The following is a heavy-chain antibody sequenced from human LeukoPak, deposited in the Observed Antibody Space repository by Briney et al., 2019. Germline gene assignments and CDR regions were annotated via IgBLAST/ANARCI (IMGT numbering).Heavy chain of an antibody. V-gene: IGHV3-30-3*01. D-gene: IGHD3-22*01. CDR2: ISYDGSNK. J-gene: IGHJ4*02. Sequence: GRSLRLSCAASGFTFSSYAMHWVRQAPGKGLEWVAVISYDGSNKYYADSVRGRFTISRDNSKNTLYLQMNSLRAEDTAVYYCARDGSPNCYDSSGYYYWGQGTLVTVSS. CDR3: ARDGSPNCYDSSGYYY. CDR1: GFTFSSYA.